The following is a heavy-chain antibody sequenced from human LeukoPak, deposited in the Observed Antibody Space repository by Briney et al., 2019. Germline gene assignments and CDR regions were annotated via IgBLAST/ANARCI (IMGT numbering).Heavy chain of an antibody. CDR1: GYTFTSYF. J-gene: IGHJ4*02. CDR2: INPSGGTT. V-gene: IGHV1-46*01. CDR3: ARDRGLNVCPSDY. Sequence: ASVKVSCKASGYTFTSYFLHWVRQAPGQGLEWMGIINPSGGTTSYAQKFQGRVTMTRDTSTSTVYMELSSLRSEDAAVYYCARDRGLNVCPSDYWGQGTPVIVSS. D-gene: IGHD3-10*01.